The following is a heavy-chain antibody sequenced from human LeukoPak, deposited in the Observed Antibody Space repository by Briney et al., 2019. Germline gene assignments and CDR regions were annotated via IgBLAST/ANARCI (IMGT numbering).Heavy chain of an antibody. V-gene: IGHV4-39*07. CDR3: ARDLGSRQQLAQFDY. CDR2: IYYSGGT. CDR1: GGSISSSSYY. D-gene: IGHD6-13*01. Sequence: SETLSLTCTVSGGSISSSSYYWGWIRQPPGKGLEWIRSIYYSGGTYYNPSLKSRVTISVDTSKNQFSLKLRSVTAADTAVYYCARDLGSRQQLAQFDYWGQGTLVTVSS. J-gene: IGHJ4*02.